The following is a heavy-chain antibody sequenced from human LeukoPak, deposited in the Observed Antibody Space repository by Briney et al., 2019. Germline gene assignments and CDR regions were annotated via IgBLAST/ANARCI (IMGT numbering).Heavy chain of an antibody. D-gene: IGHD6-19*01. Sequence: GGSLRLSCAASGFTFSVYAMSWLRQPPGKGLEWVSPINANRISTSYAASVRGRFTISRDNAKNTLYLQMNTLRADDTATYYCAKPISGGLAVTADWFRPWGQGTLVVVSA. V-gene: IGHV3-23*01. J-gene: IGHJ5*01. CDR2: INANRIST. CDR1: GFTFSVYA. CDR3: AKPISGGLAVTADWFRP.